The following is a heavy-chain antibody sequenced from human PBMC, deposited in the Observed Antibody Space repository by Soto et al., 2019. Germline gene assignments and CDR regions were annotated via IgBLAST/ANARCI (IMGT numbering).Heavy chain of an antibody. D-gene: IGHD1-26*01. CDR2: IYPGDSDT. J-gene: IGHJ4*02. V-gene: IGHV5-51*01. CDR1: GYSFTSYW. CDR3: ARRPSGSYYGNFDY. Sequence: GASVKVSCKASGYSFTSYWIGWVRQMPGKGLEWMGIIYPGDSDTRYSPSFQGQVTISADKSISTAYLQWSSLKASDTAMYYCARRPSGSYYGNFDYWGQGTLVTVSS.